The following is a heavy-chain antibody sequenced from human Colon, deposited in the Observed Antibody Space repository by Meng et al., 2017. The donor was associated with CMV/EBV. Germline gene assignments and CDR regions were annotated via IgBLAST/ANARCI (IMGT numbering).Heavy chain of an antibody. Sequence: ETLSLTCAASGFTFSSYSMNWVRQAPGKGLEWVSSISSSSSYIYYADSVKGRFTISRDNAKNSLYLQMNSLRAEDTAVYYCARDSLYYDILTGYNPAGYFDYWGQGTLVTVSS. D-gene: IGHD3-9*01. CDR2: ISSSSSYI. CDR1: GFTFSSYS. J-gene: IGHJ4*02. CDR3: ARDSLYYDILTGYNPAGYFDY. V-gene: IGHV3-21*01.